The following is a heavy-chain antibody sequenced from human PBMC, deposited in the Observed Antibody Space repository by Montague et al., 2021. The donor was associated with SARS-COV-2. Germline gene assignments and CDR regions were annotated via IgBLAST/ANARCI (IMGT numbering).Heavy chain of an antibody. CDR2: VYDTGIT. CDR1: GASITSES. Sequence: SETLSLTCSVSGASITSESWVWIRQTPGGGLQWIAYVYDTGITGYHPSLRSRITIAVDTSKNQLSLNVRSMTAADTAVYFCARERSGSDVFDLWGQETSVTVS. D-gene: IGHD6-19*01. V-gene: IGHV4-59*01. CDR3: ARERSGSDVFDL. J-gene: IGHJ3*01.